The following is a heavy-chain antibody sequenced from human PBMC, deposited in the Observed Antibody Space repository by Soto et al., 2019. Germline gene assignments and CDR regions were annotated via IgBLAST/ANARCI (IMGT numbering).Heavy chain of an antibody. CDR1: GFTFSSYA. J-gene: IGHJ4*02. D-gene: IGHD3-16*02. CDR3: AKDLFYDYVWGSYRNYFDY. CDR2: ISGSGGST. Sequence: GESLKISCAASGFTFSSYAMSWVRQAPGKGLEWVSAISGSGGSTYYADSVKGRFTISRDNSKNTLYLQMNSLRAEDTAVYYCAKDLFYDYVWGSYRNYFDYWGQGTLVTVSS. V-gene: IGHV3-23*01.